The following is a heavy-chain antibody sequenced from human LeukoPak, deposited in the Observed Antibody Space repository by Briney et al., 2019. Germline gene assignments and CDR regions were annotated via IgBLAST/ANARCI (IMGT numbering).Heavy chain of an antibody. CDR3: ARKRPPIWFIDY. D-gene: IGHD1-1*01. Sequence: GGSLRVSCAASGFTFSDYYMSWIRQAPGKGLEWVSYISSSGSTIYYADSVKGRFTISRDNAKNSLYLQMNSLRAEDTAVYYCARKRPPIWFIDYWGQGTLVTVSS. CDR2: ISSSGSTI. V-gene: IGHV3-11*01. J-gene: IGHJ4*02. CDR1: GFTFSDYY.